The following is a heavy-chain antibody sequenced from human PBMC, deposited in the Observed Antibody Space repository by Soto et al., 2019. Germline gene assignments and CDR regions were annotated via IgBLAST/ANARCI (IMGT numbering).Heavy chain of an antibody. J-gene: IGHJ5*02. CDR1: GGSVSSYY. Sequence: QVQLQESGPGLVKPLETLSLTCSVSGGSVSSYYWSWIRQPPGKGMEWIGYIHINGRTNHNPSLKRRVTLSVDASKNQASLKLSAVTAADTAVYYCAGHGGLVPGVGSYWFDPWGQGTLVTVSS. CDR2: IHINGRT. CDR3: AGHGGLVPGVGSYWFDP. V-gene: IGHV4-59*02. D-gene: IGHD6-19*01.